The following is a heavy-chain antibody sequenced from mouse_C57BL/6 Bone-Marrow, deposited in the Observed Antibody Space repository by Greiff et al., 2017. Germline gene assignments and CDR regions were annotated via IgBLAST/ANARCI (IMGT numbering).Heavy chain of an antibody. D-gene: IGHD2-5*01. CDR2: IHPNSGST. Sequence: QVQLQQSGAELVKPGASVKLSCKASGYTFTSYWMHWVKQRPGQGLEWIGMIHPNSGSTNYNEKFKSKATLTVDKSSSTAYMQLSSLTSEDSAVYYCARSSHYSNYVGAMDYWGQGTSVTVS. CDR1: GYTFTSYW. V-gene: IGHV1-64*01. J-gene: IGHJ4*01. CDR3: ARSSHYSNYVGAMDY.